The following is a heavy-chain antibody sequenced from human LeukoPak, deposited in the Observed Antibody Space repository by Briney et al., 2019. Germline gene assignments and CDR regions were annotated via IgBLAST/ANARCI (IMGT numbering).Heavy chain of an antibody. CDR1: GFTFSNYW. Sequence: PGGSLRLSCGASGFTFSNYWMSWVRQVPGKGLEWVANIRHDGSEKHYVDSVKGRFTTSRDNARGSLFLQMNSLRAEDTAMYYCVRSEVTREGDHWGQGTLVTVSS. CDR2: IRHDGSEK. D-gene: IGHD1-14*01. V-gene: IGHV3-7*01. CDR3: VRSEVTREGDH. J-gene: IGHJ4*02.